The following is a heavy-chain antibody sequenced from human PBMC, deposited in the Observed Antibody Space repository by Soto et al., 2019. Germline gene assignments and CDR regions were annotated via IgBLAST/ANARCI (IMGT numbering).Heavy chain of an antibody. Sequence: QVQLQESGPGLVKPSETLSLICTVSGGSISSYYWSWIRQPPGKGLEWIGYIYYSGSTNYNPPLKSRVTIPVDTSKNQFSLKLSSVTAADTAVYYCARDRAYGLDPWGQGTLVTVSS. D-gene: IGHD2-8*01. CDR2: IYYSGST. CDR1: GGSISSYY. CDR3: ARDRAYGLDP. V-gene: IGHV4-59*01. J-gene: IGHJ5*02.